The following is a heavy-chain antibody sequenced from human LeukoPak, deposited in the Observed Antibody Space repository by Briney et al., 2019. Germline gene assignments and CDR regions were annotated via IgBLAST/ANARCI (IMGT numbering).Heavy chain of an antibody. Sequence: GSLRLSCAASGFTFSSYAMSWVRQAPAKGLEWVSAISGSGGSTYYADSVKGRFTISRDNSKNTLYLQMNSLRAEDTAVYYCAKSMIVGCSSTSCYGEIDYWGQGTLVTVSS. D-gene: IGHD2-2*01. CDR2: ISGSGGST. CDR3: AKSMIVGCSSTSCYGEIDY. J-gene: IGHJ4*02. CDR1: GFTFSSYA. V-gene: IGHV3-23*01.